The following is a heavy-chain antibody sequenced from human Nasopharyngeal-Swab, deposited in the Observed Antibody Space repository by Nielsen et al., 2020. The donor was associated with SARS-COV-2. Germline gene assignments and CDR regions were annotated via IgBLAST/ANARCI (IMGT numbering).Heavy chain of an antibody. D-gene: IGHD3-22*01. CDR3: AGGSGYRFDY. V-gene: IGHV4-59*08. CDR2: IYNTGRT. J-gene: IGHJ4*02. CDR1: GASISNHY. Sequence: SETLSLTCTVSGASISNHYWNWIRLPPGKGLEWIAFIYNTGRTIYNPSLQSRVTISSDTSKNQFSLKLTSVTAADMGVYFCAGGSGYRFDYWGQGVLVTVSS.